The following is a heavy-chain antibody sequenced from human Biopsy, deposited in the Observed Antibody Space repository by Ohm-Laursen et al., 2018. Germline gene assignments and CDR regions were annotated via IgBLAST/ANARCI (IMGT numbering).Heavy chain of an antibody. CDR3: ARHPTGFWFDP. J-gene: IGHJ5*02. CDR2: IFYSGIT. CDR1: GGSVSSNVAY. V-gene: IGHV4-39*01. Sequence: SETLSLTCTASGGSVSSNVAYWAWIRQPPGKGLESIGSIFYSGITYHNPTLESRVTMSVDTSKNQFSLNLTSVTAADTAVYYCARHPTGFWFDPWGQGTLVIVSS.